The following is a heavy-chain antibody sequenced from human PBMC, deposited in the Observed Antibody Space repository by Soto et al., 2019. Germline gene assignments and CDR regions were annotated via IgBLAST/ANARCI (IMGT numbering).Heavy chain of an antibody. D-gene: IGHD1-26*01. CDR1: GGSLSGYY. CDR2: INHSGNT. V-gene: IGHV4-34*01. J-gene: IGHJ4*02. Sequence: SETLSLTCAVYGGSLSGYYWSWIRQPPGKALEWIGEINHSGNTNYNPSLKSRVTISVDTSKNQLFLNLSSVTAADTAMYYCARHHVRGRTIAGAAEFWGQGTLVTVYS. CDR3: ARHHVRGRTIAGAAEF.